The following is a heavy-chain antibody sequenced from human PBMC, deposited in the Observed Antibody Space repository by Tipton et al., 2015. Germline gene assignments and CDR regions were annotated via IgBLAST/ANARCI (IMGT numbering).Heavy chain of an antibody. J-gene: IGHJ6*02. CDR2: IQTSGNT. D-gene: IGHD5-18*01. CDR3: RADTASRRYFGMDV. Sequence: TLSLTCTIPGDSISNYFWSWIRQPAGKGLEWIGRIQTSGNTNYNPSLKSRVTMSVDTSKNQFSLKLTSVTAADTAVYYCRADTASRRYFGMDVWGQGTTVTVSS. V-gene: IGHV4-4*07. CDR1: GDSISNYF.